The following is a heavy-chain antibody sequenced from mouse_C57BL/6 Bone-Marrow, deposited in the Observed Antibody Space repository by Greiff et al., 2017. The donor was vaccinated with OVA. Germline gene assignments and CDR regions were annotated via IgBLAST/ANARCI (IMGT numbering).Heavy chain of an antibody. V-gene: IGHV1-81*01. J-gene: IGHJ3*01. Sequence: VKLQESGAELARPGASVKLSCKASGYTFTSYGISWVKQRTGQGLEWIGEIYPRNGNTYYNEKFKGKATLTADKSSSTAYMKLRSLTSEDSAVYFCARSRFAYWGQGTLVTVSA. CDR2: IYPRNGNT. CDR1: GYTFTSYG. CDR3: ARSRFAY.